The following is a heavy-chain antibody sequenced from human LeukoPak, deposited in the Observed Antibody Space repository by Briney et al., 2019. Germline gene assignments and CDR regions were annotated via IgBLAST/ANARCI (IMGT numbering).Heavy chain of an antibody. D-gene: IGHD1-26*01. CDR2: IYSGGST. CDR1: GFTFSSYA. CDR3: ARPRTRGYYYYGMDV. J-gene: IGHJ6*02. V-gene: IGHV3-23*03. Sequence: GGSLRLSCAASGFTFSSYAMSWVRQAPGKGLEWVSVIYSGGSTYYADSVKGRFTISRDNAKNSLYLQMNSLRAEDTAVYYCARPRTRGYYYYGMDVWGQGATVTVSS.